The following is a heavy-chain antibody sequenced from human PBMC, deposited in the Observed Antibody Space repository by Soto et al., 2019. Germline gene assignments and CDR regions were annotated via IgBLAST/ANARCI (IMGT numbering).Heavy chain of an antibody. Sequence: EVQLVESGGGLVQPGGSLRLSCAASGFTFSSYSMNWVRQAPGKGLEWVSYISSSSSTIYYADSVKGRFTISRDNAKNSLYLQMNSLRDEDTAVYYCARDRGGDPFVVVVAARGWFDPWGQGTLVTVSS. D-gene: IGHD2-15*01. CDR3: ARDRGGDPFVVVVAARGWFDP. J-gene: IGHJ5*02. V-gene: IGHV3-48*02. CDR1: GFTFSSYS. CDR2: ISSSSSTI.